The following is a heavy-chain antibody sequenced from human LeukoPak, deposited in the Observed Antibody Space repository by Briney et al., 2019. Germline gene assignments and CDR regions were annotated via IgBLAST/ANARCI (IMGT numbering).Heavy chain of an antibody. J-gene: IGHJ4*02. CDR3: ARQPYDFWSGAVHYYFDY. CDR2: IYYSGST. CDR1: GGSISSSSYY. D-gene: IGHD3-3*01. Sequence: TSETLSLTCTVSGGSISSSSYYWGWIRQPPGKGLEWIGSIYYSGSTYYNPSLKSRVTISVDTSKNQFSLKLSSVTAADTAVYYCARQPYDFWSGAVHYYFDYWGQGTLVTVSS. V-gene: IGHV4-39*01.